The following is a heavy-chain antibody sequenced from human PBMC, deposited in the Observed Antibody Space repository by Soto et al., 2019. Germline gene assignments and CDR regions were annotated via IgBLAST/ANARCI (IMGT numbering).Heavy chain of an antibody. CDR3: ARDPMGVVAATRDYYYGMDV. CDR1: GFTFSSYW. V-gene: IGHV3-7*01. D-gene: IGHD2-15*01. CDR2: IKQDGSEK. J-gene: IGHJ6*02. Sequence: VGSLRLSCAASGFTFSSYWMSWVRQAPGKGLEWVANIKQDGSEKYYVDSVKGRFTISRDNAKNSLYLQMNSLRAEDTAVYYCARDPMGVVAATRDYYYGMDVWGQGTTVTVSS.